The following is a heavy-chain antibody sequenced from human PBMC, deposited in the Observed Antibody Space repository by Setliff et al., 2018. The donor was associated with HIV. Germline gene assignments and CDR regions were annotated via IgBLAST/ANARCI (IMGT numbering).Heavy chain of an antibody. V-gene: IGHV3-48*03. J-gene: IGHJ4*02. CDR1: GFTFSSYE. CDR3: ARGEPSILIEPAAFFDY. Sequence: GGSLRLSCAASGFTFSSYEMNWVRQAPGEGLEWVSHISSSGSIIYYADSVKGRFTISRDNAKNSLHLQMNSLRAEDTAVYYCARGEPSILIEPAAFFDYWGQGTLVTVSS. D-gene: IGHD2-2*01. CDR2: ISSSGSII.